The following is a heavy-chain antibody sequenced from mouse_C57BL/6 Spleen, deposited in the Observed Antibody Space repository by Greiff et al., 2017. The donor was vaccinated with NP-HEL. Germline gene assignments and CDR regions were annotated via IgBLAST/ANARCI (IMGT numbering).Heavy chain of an antibody. V-gene: IGHV1-18*01. CDR1: GYTFTDYN. CDR3: ARVAYYSNYDFDY. J-gene: IGHJ2*01. CDR2: INPNNGGT. Sequence: VQLQQSGPELVKPGASVKIPCKASGYTFTDYNMDWVKQSHGKSLEWIGDINPNNGGTIYNQKFKGKATLTVDKSSSTAYMELRSLTSEDTAVYYCARVAYYSNYDFDYWGQGTTLTVSS. D-gene: IGHD2-5*01.